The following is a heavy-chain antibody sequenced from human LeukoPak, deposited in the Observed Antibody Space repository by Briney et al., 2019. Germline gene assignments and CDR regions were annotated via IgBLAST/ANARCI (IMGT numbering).Heavy chain of an antibody. Sequence: PSETLSLTCNVSGASISSSDYYWSWIRQPPGKGLEWIGYIDYTGGTSYYPSLKSRVSMSMDTSKNHFSLKLGSVTAADTAVYYCARRPGGYCSSTSCYTALFDYWGQGTLVTVSS. J-gene: IGHJ4*02. CDR2: IDYTGGT. V-gene: IGHV4-30-4*01. CDR3: ARRPGGYCSSTSCYTALFDY. CDR1: GASISSSDYY. D-gene: IGHD2-2*02.